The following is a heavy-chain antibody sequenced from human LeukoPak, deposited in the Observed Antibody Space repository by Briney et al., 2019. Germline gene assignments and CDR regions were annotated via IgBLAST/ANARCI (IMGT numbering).Heavy chain of an antibody. J-gene: IGHJ4*02. CDR2: INPNSGGT. D-gene: IGHD2-2*01. V-gene: IGHV1-2*02. CDR1: GYTFTGYY. CDR3: ARSAPYRTSWHFDY. Sequence: ASVKVSCKASGYTFTGYYMHWVRQAPGQGLEWMGWINPNSGGTNYVQKFQGRVTMTRDTSISTAYMELSRLRSDDTAVYYCARSAPYRTSWHFDYWGQGTLVTVSS.